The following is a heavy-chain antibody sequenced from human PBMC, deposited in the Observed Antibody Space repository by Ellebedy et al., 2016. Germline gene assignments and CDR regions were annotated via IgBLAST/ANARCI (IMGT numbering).Heavy chain of an antibody. Sequence: GGSLRLXXAASGFTFSIAGMTWVRQAPGKGLEWVSYISSSGSTTYYADSVKGRFTISRDNAKNSLYLQMNSLRDEDTAVYYCARDVSGRGSLDYWGQGTLVTVSS. V-gene: IGHV3-48*02. CDR1: GFTFSIAG. CDR3: ARDVSGRGSLDY. J-gene: IGHJ4*02. CDR2: ISSSGSTT.